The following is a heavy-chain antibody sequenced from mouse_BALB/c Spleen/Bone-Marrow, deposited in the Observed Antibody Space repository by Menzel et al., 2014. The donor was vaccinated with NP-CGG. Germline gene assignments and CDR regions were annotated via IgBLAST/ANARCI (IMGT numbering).Heavy chain of an antibody. Sequence: VQLQQSGGGLVQPGGSLKLSCAASGFDFSRYWMSWDRQAPGKGLEWIGEINPDSSTINYTPSLKDKFIISRDNAKNTLYLQMSKVRSEGTALYYCARLGYYGSYAYWGQGTLVTVSA. CDR2: INPDSSTI. CDR3: ARLGYYGSYAY. J-gene: IGHJ3*01. V-gene: IGHV4-1*02. CDR1: GFDFSRYW. D-gene: IGHD1-1*01.